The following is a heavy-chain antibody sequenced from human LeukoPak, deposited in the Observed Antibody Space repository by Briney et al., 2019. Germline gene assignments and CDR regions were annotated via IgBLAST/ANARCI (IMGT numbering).Heavy chain of an antibody. D-gene: IGHD3-3*01. CDR1: GYTFTGYY. J-gene: IGHJ6*03. CDR2: INPNSGGT. V-gene: IGHV1-2*02. Sequence: ASVKVSCKASGYTFTGYYMHWVRQAPGQGLEWMGWINPNSGGTNYAQKFQGRVTMTRDTSISTAYMELSRLRSDDTAVYYCARDLGFFWSGYYDYYYYYMDVWGKGTTVTVSS. CDR3: ARDLGFFWSGYYDYYYYYMDV.